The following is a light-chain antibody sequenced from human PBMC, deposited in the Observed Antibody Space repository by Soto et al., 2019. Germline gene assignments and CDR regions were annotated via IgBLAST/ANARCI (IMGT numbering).Light chain of an antibody. J-gene: IGKJ1*01. CDR3: QQYNSYSPTWT. CDR1: QSISRW. CDR2: RAS. Sequence: DIQMTQSPSTLSASVGDRVTITCRASQSISRWLAWYQQRPGKAPKLLIYRASSLQSGVPLRFSASGSGTEFTLTISSLQPDDFVTYYCQQYNSYSPTWTFGQGTKVEIK. V-gene: IGKV1-5*03.